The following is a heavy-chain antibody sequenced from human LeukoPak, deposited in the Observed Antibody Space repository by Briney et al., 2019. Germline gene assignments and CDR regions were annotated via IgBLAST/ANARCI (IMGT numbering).Heavy chain of an antibody. Sequence: SVTVSYTVSGYTLTELSMHWVRQAPGQGHEWMGGIIPIFGTANYAQKLQGRVTIPADASTSTAYMELSSLRSEDTAVYYCEINYGSGSYRFDYWGQGTLVTVSS. CDR2: IIPIFGTA. V-gene: IGHV1-69*13. CDR3: EINYGSGSYRFDY. D-gene: IGHD3-10*01. CDR1: GYTLTELS. J-gene: IGHJ4*02.